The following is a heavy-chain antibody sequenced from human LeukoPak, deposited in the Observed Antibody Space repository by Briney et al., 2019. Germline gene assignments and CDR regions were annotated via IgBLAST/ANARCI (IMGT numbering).Heavy chain of an antibody. CDR1: GGSFSGYY. D-gene: IGHD4-17*01. CDR3: ARGYAQYYMGV. Sequence: PSETLSLTCAVYGGSFSGYYWSWIRQPPGKGLEWIGEINHSGSTNYNPSLKSRVTISVDTSKNQFSLKLSSVTAADTAVYYCARGYAQYYMGVWGKGTTVTISS. J-gene: IGHJ6*03. V-gene: IGHV4-34*01. CDR2: INHSGST.